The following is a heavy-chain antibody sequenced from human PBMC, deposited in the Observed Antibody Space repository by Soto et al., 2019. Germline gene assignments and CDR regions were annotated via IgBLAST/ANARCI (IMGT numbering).Heavy chain of an antibody. CDR1: GFTFSSYE. Sequence: PGGSLRLSCAASGFTFSSYEMNWVRQAPGKGLEWVSYISSSGSTIYYADSVKGRFTISRDNAKNSLYLQMNSLRAEDTAVYYCARDKGSSWYPSFFDYWGQGTLVTVSS. J-gene: IGHJ4*02. CDR3: ARDKGSSWYPSFFDY. V-gene: IGHV3-48*03. CDR2: ISSSGSTI. D-gene: IGHD6-13*01.